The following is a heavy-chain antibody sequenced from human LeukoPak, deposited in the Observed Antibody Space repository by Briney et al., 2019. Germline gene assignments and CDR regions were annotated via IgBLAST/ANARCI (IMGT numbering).Heavy chain of an antibody. D-gene: IGHD3-9*01. J-gene: IGHJ4*02. Sequence: ASVKVSCKASGYTFTGYYMHWVRQAPGQGLEWMGWISAYNGNTNYAQKLQGRVTMTTDTSTSTAYMELRSLRSDDTAVYYCARDRYYDILTGYKNFDYWGQGALVTVSS. CDR1: GYTFTGYY. V-gene: IGHV1-18*04. CDR3: ARDRYYDILTGYKNFDY. CDR2: ISAYNGNT.